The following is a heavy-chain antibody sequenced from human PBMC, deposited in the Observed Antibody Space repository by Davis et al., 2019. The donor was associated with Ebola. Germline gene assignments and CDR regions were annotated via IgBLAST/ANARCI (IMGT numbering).Heavy chain of an antibody. CDR2: ISTHSGAS. J-gene: IGHJ3*02. CDR3: ARSITMIVVAYFDI. CDR1: GYSFTTYG. Sequence: AASVKVSCKTSGYSFTTYGISWVRQAPGQGLEWMGWISTHSGASNYAQHLQGRVTMTADTSTSTAYMELRSLRYDDTALYYCARSITMIVVAYFDIWGQGTMVTVSS. V-gene: IGHV1-18*01. D-gene: IGHD3-22*01.